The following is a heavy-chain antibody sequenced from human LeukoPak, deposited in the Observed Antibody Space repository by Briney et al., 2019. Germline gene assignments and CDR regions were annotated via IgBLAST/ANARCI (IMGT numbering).Heavy chain of an antibody. CDR1: GGSFSGYY. D-gene: IGHD3-3*01. CDR2: INHSGST. V-gene: IGHV4-34*01. J-gene: IGHJ4*02. CDR3: ARGRILTGLRAKTIFGVVTHFDY. Sequence: SETLSLTCAVYGGSFSGYYWCWIRQPPGKGLEWIGEINHSGSTNYNPSLQSRVTISVDTSKNQFSLKLSSVTAADTAVYYCARGRILTGLRAKTIFGVVTHFDYWGQGTLVTVSS.